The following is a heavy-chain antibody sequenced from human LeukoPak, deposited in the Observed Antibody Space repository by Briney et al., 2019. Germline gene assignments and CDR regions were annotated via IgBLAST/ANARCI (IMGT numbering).Heavy chain of an antibody. V-gene: IGHV4-34*01. J-gene: IGHJ4*02. CDR3: AILTSGSPDY. CDR2: INHSGST. D-gene: IGHD1-26*01. CDR1: GGSFSGYY. Sequence: SETLSLTCAVYGGSFSGYYWSWIRQPPGQGLEWIGEINHSGSTNYNPSLKSRVTISVDTSKNQFSLKLSSVTAADTAVYYCAILTSGSPDYWGQGTLVTVSS.